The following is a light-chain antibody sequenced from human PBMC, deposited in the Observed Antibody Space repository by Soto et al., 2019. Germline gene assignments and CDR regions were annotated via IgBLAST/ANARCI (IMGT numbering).Light chain of an antibody. CDR2: AAS. V-gene: IGKV1-8*01. CDR1: QGISSY. J-gene: IGKJ5*01. CDR3: QQYYSYLYT. Sequence: AIRITQSPSSFSASTGDRVTITCRASQGISSYLAWYQQKPGKAPKVLIYAASTLQSGVPSRFSGSGSGTDFTLTISCLQSEDFATYYCQQYYSYLYTFGHGTRLEIK.